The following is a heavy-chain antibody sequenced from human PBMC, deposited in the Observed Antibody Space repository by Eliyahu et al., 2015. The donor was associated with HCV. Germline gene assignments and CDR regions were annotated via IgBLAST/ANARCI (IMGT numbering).Heavy chain of an antibody. J-gene: IGHJ3*01. D-gene: IGHD3-10*01. Sequence: QVQLVQSGPEVKRPGSSVKVSCKASGGNFNRNVFNWMRQVPGQGLEWMGRIIPMRDLANYAQKFQGRLTITADRSTTTASMELSSLKSEDTAVYYCAKDLGFYGSGTLNAFDVWGQGTMVTVSS. CDR2: IIPMRDLA. V-gene: IGHV1-69*10. CDR1: GGNFNRNV. CDR3: AKDLGFYGSGTLNAFDV.